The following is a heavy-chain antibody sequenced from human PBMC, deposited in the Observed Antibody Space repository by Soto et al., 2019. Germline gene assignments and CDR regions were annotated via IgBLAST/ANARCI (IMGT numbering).Heavy chain of an antibody. CDR3: AKAEEYGQGVEPYGMDV. V-gene: IGHV3-23*01. Sequence: GGSLRLSCAASGFTFSSYAMSWVRQAPGKGLEWVSAISGSGGSTYYADSVKGRFTISRDNSKNTLYLQMNSLRAEDTAVYYCAKAEEYGQGVEPYGMDVWGQGTTVTVSS. D-gene: IGHD3-10*01. CDR1: GFTFSSYA. CDR2: ISGSGGST. J-gene: IGHJ6*02.